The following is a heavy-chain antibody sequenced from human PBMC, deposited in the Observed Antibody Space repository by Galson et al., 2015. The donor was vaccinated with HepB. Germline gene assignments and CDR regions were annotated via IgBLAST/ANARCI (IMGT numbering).Heavy chain of an antibody. CDR1: GFTFSSYS. CDR3: ARGGYSSGWYSFVAPGYYYYGMDV. Sequence: SLRLSCAASGFTFSSYSMNWVRQAPGKGLEWVSSISSSSSYIYYADSVKGRFTISRDNAKNSLYLQMNSLRAEDTAVYYCARGGYSSGWYSFVAPGYYYYGMDVWGQGTTVTVSS. V-gene: IGHV3-21*01. J-gene: IGHJ6*02. D-gene: IGHD6-19*01. CDR2: ISSSSSYI.